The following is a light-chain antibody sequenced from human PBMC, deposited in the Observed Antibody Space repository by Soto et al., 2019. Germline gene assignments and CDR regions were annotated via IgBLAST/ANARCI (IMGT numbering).Light chain of an antibody. CDR3: YSYAGTSGV. CDR1: NSYVGIYNY. Sequence: QSVLTQPRSVSGSPGQSVTISCTGTNSYVGIYNYVCWYQQHPGKAPKLIIHDVNKRPSGVPDRFSGSKSGNPASLTISGLQTDDEADYYCYSYAGTSGVFGGGTPLTVL. V-gene: IGLV2-11*01. J-gene: IGLJ3*02. CDR2: DVN.